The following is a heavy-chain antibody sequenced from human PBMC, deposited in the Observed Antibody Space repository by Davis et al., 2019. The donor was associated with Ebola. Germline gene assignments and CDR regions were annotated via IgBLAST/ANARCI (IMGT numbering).Heavy chain of an antibody. CDR1: GGSFSGYY. CDR2: IFYSGNT. V-gene: IGHV4-34*12. J-gene: IGHJ5*02. D-gene: IGHD6-6*01. CDR3: ARRIAARPDCFDP. Sequence: MPSETLSLTCAVYGGSFSGYYWGWIRQPPGKGLEWIGSIFYSGNTYYNPSLKSRVTMSVGTPKNQFSLRLSSVTAADTAVYYCARRIAARPDCFDPWGQGTLVTVSS.